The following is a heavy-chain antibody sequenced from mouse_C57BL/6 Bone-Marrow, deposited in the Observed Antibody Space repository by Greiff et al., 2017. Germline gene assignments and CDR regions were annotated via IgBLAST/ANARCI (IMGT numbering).Heavy chain of an antibody. V-gene: IGHV14-3*01. CDR2: IDPANGTT. D-gene: IGHD6-1*01. Sequence: EVQLQQSVAELVRPGASVKLSCTASGFNFKNTYMHWVKQRPEQGLEWIGRIDPANGTTKYAPKFQGKATLTADTSSHTAYLQLCSLPSEDTADSYCARATGDAMDYWGQGTSVTVSS. CDR3: ARATGDAMDY. CDR1: GFNFKNTY. J-gene: IGHJ4*01.